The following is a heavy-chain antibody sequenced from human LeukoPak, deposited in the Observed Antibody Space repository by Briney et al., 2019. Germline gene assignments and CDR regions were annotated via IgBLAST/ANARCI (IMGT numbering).Heavy chain of an antibody. V-gene: IGHV4-39*07. Sequence: SETLSLTCTVSGGSISSSSYYWGWIRQPPGTGLEWLGSIYYSGSTYYNPSLKSRVTISVDTSKNQFSLKLSSVTAADTAVYYCARGLWFGDENPPYFDYWGQGTLVTVSS. CDR1: GGSISSSSYY. D-gene: IGHD3-10*01. CDR2: IYYSGST. J-gene: IGHJ4*02. CDR3: ARGLWFGDENPPYFDY.